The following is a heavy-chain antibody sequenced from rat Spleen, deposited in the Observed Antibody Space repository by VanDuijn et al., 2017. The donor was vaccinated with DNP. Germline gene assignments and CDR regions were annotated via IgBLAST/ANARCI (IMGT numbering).Heavy chain of an antibody. Sequence: EVQLVESGGGLVQPGRSLQLSCVASGFTFNNYGLAWVRQAPTKGLEWVASISTGGGNTYYRDSVKGRFTISRDNAKNTQYLQMDSLRSEDTATYYCATHGATEGIVSFYAMDAWGQGTSVTVSS. CDR1: GFTFNNYG. CDR2: ISTGGGNT. D-gene: IGHD1-11*01. J-gene: IGHJ4*01. CDR3: ATHGATEGIVSFYAMDA. V-gene: IGHV5S13*01.